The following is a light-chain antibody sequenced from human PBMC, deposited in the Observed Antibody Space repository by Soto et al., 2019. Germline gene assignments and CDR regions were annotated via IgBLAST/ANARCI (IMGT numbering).Light chain of an antibody. CDR1: QTINSY. Sequence: DIQMTQSPSTLSASVGDRVTITCRASQTINSYLAWYQQKPGKAPKLLIHKASSLKSGVPSRFSGSGSGTEFIFTISSLQPDDFATYYCQQYNTYPTWTFGQGTKLEIK. V-gene: IGKV1-5*03. CDR2: KAS. J-gene: IGKJ1*01. CDR3: QQYNTYPTWT.